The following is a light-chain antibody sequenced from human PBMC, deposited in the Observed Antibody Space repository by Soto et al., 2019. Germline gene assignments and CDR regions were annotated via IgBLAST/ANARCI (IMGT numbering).Light chain of an antibody. CDR2: DVS. Sequence: QSVLTQPSSVSGSPGQSIAISCTGTGSDVGGYNYVSWYQQHPGKTPKLMICDVSNRPSGVSNRFSGSKSGNTASLTISGLQAEDEAEYYCSSYTSSSTYVFGTGTKVTVL. CDR3: SSYTSSSTYV. J-gene: IGLJ1*01. V-gene: IGLV2-14*03. CDR1: GSDVGGYNY.